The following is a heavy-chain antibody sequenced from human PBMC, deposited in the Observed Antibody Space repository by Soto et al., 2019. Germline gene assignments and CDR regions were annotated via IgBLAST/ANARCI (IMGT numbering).Heavy chain of an antibody. CDR2: IYYSGST. CDR3: ARPAGILGANCSSTRCSGHDWFDP. J-gene: IGHJ5*02. CDR1: GGSISSSSYY. V-gene: IGHV4-39*01. D-gene: IGHD2-2*01. Sequence: PSETLSLTCTVSGGSISSSSYYWGWIRQPPGKGLEWIGSIYYSGSTYYNPSLKSRVTISVDTSKNQFSLKLSSVTAADTAVYYCARPAGILGANCSSTRCSGHDWFDPWGQGTLVTVSS.